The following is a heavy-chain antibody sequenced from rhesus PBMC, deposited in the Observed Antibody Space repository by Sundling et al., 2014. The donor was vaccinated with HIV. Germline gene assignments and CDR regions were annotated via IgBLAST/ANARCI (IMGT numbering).Heavy chain of an antibody. Sequence: EVQLVETGGGLVQPGGSLKLSCAASGFTFSSYGMSWVRQAPGKGLEWVSAINSGGGSTYYADSVKGRFTISRDNSKDTLSLQMNSLRAEDTAVYYCATWGDSLDVWGRGVRGSPSPQ. D-gene: IGHD1-38*01. V-gene: IGHV3S42*01. CDR3: ATWGDSLDV. CDR2: INSGGGST. J-gene: IGHJ5-2*02. CDR1: GFTFSSYG.